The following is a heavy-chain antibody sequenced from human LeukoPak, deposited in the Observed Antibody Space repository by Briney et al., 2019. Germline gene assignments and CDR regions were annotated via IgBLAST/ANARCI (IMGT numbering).Heavy chain of an antibody. CDR1: GYTFTGYY. J-gene: IGHJ3*02. Sequence: ASVKVSCKASGYTFTGYYMHWVRQAPGQGLEWMGWINPNIGVTNYGQNFQGRVTMTRDTSISTVYMELSRLRSDDTAVYYCARNYETFGGVIVIPDAFDIWAKGQGSPSLQ. CDR2: INPNIGVT. V-gene: IGHV1-2*02. D-gene: IGHD3-16*02. CDR3: ARNYETFGGVIVIPDAFDI.